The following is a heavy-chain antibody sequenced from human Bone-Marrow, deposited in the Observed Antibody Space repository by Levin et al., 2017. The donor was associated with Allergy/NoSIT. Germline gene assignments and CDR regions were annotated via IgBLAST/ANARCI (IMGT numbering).Heavy chain of an antibody. Sequence: PSETLSLTCTVSGGSISSYYWSWIRQPAGKGLEWIGRIYTSGSTNYNPSLKSRVTMSVDTSKNQFSLKLSSVTAADTAVYYCARAGSIAAAGNPVDWGQGTLVTVSS. CDR1: GGSISSYY. CDR2: IYTSGST. V-gene: IGHV4-4*07. D-gene: IGHD6-13*01. CDR3: ARAGSIAAAGNPVD. J-gene: IGHJ4*02.